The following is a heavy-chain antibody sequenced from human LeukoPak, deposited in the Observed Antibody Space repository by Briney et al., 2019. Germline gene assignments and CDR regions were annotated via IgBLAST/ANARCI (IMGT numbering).Heavy chain of an antibody. V-gene: IGHV3-11*06. CDR3: ARIMITFGGVIGTYYFDY. J-gene: IGHJ4*02. CDR2: ISSSSSYT. Sequence: PGGSLRLSCAASGFTFSDYYMSWIRQAPGKGLEWVSYISSSSSYTNYADSVKGRFTISRDNAKNSLYLQMNSLRAEDTAVYYCARIMITFGGVIGTYYFDYWGRGTLVTVSS. D-gene: IGHD3-16*02. CDR1: GFTFSDYY.